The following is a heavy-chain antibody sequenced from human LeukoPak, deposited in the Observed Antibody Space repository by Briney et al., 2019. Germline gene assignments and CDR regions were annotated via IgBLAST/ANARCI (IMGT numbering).Heavy chain of an antibody. CDR2: ISAGGNS. D-gene: IGHD3-9*01. Sequence: SETLSLTCAVYGGSFSGYFWTWIRQSPGKGLEWIGEISAGGNSNENPSLKSRVTISVDRSTNQVSLILNSVTAADTALYYCARVTRRRTTVEIFCRYLDYWGLGTLVTVSS. CDR1: GGSFSGYF. V-gene: IGHV4-34*01. J-gene: IGHJ4*02. CDR3: ARVTRRRTTVEIFCRYLDY.